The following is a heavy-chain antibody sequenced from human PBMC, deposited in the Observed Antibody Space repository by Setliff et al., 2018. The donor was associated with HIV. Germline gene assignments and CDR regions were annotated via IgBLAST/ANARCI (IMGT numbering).Heavy chain of an antibody. Sequence: PGGSLRLSCAASGFTFSSYAMSWVRQAPGKGLEWVSVISGRGGNTFYADSVKGRLTISRDNSKNTLYLQMNSLRAEDTAVYYCAKDRTSILGYMDVWGKGTTVTVSS. CDR2: ISGRGGNT. CDR3: AKDRTSILGYMDV. J-gene: IGHJ6*03. D-gene: IGHD3-16*01. V-gene: IGHV3-23*01. CDR1: GFTFSSYA.